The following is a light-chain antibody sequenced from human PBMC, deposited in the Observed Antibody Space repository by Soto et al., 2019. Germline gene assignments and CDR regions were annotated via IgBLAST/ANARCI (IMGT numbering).Light chain of an antibody. Sequence: EIVMPQSPATLSVSPGERTTLSCRASQSVGNNLAWYQQKPGQAPRLLIYGAYTRATGIPARFSGSGSGTDFTLTISSLQSEDFAVYYCQQYNNWPITFGQGTRLEIK. CDR2: GAY. J-gene: IGKJ5*01. V-gene: IGKV3-15*01. CDR3: QQYNNWPIT. CDR1: QSVGNN.